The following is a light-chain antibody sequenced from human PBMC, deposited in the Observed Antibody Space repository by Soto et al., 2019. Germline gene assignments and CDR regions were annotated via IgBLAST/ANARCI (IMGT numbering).Light chain of an antibody. V-gene: IGKV3-11*02. J-gene: IGKJ5*01. CDR3: QQRYNWPIT. Sequence: EIVLTQSPATLSLSPGERATLSCRASQSISGYLGWYQQKPGQAPRFLIYADSNRATGIPARFSGSGAGRDFTLTISSLEPEDFSVYYCQQRYNWPITFGQGTRLEIK. CDR1: QSISGY. CDR2: ADS.